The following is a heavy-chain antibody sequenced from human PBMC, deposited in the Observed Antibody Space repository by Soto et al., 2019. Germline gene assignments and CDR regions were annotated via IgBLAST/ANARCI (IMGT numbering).Heavy chain of an antibody. CDR1: GGSISSYY. CDR3: ARGSIGHSSSWRRIDY. D-gene: IGHD6-13*01. CDR2: IYYSGST. J-gene: IGHJ4*02. Sequence: TLSLTCTVSGGSISSYYWSWIRQPPGKGLEWIGYIYYSGSTNYNPSLKSRVTISVDTSKNQFSLKLSSVTAADTAVYYCARGSIGHSSSWRRIDYWGQGTLVTVPQ. V-gene: IGHV4-59*01.